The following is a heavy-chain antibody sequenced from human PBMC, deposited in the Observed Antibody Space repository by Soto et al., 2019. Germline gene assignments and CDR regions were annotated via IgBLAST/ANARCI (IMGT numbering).Heavy chain of an antibody. J-gene: IGHJ5*02. Sequence: QVQLVQSGAEVKKPGASVKVSCKASGYTFNTYGFTWVRQAPGQGREWMGWIGAHNGATNYVQKFQGRVNMTTETSTTSAYMELTKLTSDDTGVYFCGSDGRGAEGFDPWGQGTLVTVSS. D-gene: IGHD1-26*01. V-gene: IGHV1-18*01. CDR3: GSDGRGAEGFDP. CDR1: GYTFNTYG. CDR2: IGAHNGAT.